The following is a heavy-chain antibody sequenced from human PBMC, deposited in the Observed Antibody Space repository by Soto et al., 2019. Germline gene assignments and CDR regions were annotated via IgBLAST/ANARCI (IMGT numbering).Heavy chain of an antibody. J-gene: IGHJ5*02. V-gene: IGHV4-31*03. CDR1: GGSISSGGYY. CDR2: VYYSGSS. CDR3: ATTRGIAVGGSFDH. Sequence: SETLSLTCTVSGGSISSGGYYWSWIRQHPGKGLEWIGNVYYSGSSHYNPSLKSRVTISIDTSKNQFSLKLSSVAAEDTAIYYCATTRGIAVGGSFDHWGQGTLVTVSS. D-gene: IGHD6-13*01.